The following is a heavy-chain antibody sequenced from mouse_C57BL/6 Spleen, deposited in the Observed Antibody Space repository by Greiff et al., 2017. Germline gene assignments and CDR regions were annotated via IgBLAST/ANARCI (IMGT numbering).Heavy chain of an antibody. CDR3: ARANNHLDY. D-gene: IGHD1-3*01. J-gene: IGHJ2*01. CDR1: GYSFTDYN. Sequence: LVESGPELVKPGASVKISCKASGYSFTDYNMNWVKQSNGKSLEWIGGINPNYGTTSYNQKFKGKATLTVDQSSSTAYMPLNSLTSEDSAVYYCARANNHLDYWGQGTTLTVSS. V-gene: IGHV1-39*01. CDR2: INPNYGTT.